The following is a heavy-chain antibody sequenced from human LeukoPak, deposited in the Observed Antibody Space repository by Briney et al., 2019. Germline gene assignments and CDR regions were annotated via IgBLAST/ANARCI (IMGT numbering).Heavy chain of an antibody. CDR2: ISASAAMT. D-gene: IGHD1-26*01. Sequence: GGSLRLSCEVSGFTFSSYAMHWVRQAPGKGLEWVSSISASAAMTYYADSVRGRFTVSRDNSNNTLYLQMSSLTAADTAVYYCAKDRSIGTYYTFDHWGQGTLVTVSS. V-gene: IGHV3-23*01. CDR1: GFTFSSYA. J-gene: IGHJ4*02. CDR3: AKDRSIGTYYTFDH.